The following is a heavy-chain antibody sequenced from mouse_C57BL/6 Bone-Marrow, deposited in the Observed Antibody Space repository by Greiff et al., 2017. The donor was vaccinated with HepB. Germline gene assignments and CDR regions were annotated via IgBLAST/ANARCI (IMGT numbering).Heavy chain of an antibody. CDR3: ARRDYYGPLAMDY. J-gene: IGHJ4*01. CDR1: GFTFSDYG. D-gene: IGHD1-1*01. CDR2: ISNLAYSI. Sequence: EVMLVESGGGLVQPGGSLKLSCAASGFTFSDYGMAWVRQAPRKGPEWVAFISNLAYSIYYADTVTGRFTISRENAKNTQYLEMSSLRSEDTAMYYCARRDYYGPLAMDYWGQGTSVTVSS. V-gene: IGHV5-15*01.